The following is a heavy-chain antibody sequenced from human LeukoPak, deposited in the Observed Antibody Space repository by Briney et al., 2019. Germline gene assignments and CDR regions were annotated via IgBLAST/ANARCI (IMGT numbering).Heavy chain of an antibody. V-gene: IGHV4-34*01. CDR1: GGSFSGYY. D-gene: IGHD6-13*01. J-gene: IGHJ4*02. CDR2: INHSGST. Sequence: PSETLSLTCAVYGGSFSGYYWSWIRQPPGKGLEWIGEINHSGSTNYNPSLKSRVTISVDTSKNQFSLKLSSVTAADTAVYYCARTGGSSWYTCWGQGTLVTVSS. CDR3: ARTGGSSWYTC.